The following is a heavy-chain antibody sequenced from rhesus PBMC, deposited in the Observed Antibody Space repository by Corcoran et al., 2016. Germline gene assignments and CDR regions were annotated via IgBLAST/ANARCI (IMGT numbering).Heavy chain of an antibody. J-gene: IGHJ4*01. CDR1: GVSLRDYY. Sequence: EVQLVESGGGLAKPGGSLRLSCAASGVSLRDYYMYRVRQAPGNGLACFSGISYTAGRTYYADSVKGRFTISRENANNTLYLQMDSLRAEDTAVYYCARKTSNNFDYWGQGVLVTVSS. CDR3: ARKTSNNFDY. V-gene: IGHV3S18*01. CDR2: ISYTAGRT.